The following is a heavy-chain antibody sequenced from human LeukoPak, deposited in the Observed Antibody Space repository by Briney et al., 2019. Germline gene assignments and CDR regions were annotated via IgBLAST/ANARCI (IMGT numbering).Heavy chain of an antibody. J-gene: IGHJ3*02. CDR3: TTDRGGYCSTSCYIGAFDI. Sequence: GGSLRLSCAASGFTLSNAWMSWVRQAPGKGLEWVGRIKSKTDGGTTDYAAPVKGRFTISRDDSKNTLYLQMNSLKTEDTAVYYCTTDRGGYCSTSCYIGAFDIWGQGTMVTVSS. V-gene: IGHV3-15*01. CDR2: IKSKTDGGTT. CDR1: GFTLSNAW. D-gene: IGHD2-2*02.